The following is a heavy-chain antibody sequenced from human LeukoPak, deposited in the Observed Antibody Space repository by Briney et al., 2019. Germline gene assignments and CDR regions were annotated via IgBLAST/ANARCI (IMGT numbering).Heavy chain of an antibody. D-gene: IGHD6-13*01. Sequence: GGSLRLSCAASGFTLSSYDMHWVRQATGKGLEWVSAIGTAGDTYYPGSVKGRFTISRENAKNSLYLQMNSLRAGDTAVYYCARGPSSWSYYYYYGMDVWGQGTTVTVSS. J-gene: IGHJ6*02. V-gene: IGHV3-13*01. CDR3: ARGPSSWSYYYYYGMDV. CDR2: IGTAGDT. CDR1: GFTLSSYD.